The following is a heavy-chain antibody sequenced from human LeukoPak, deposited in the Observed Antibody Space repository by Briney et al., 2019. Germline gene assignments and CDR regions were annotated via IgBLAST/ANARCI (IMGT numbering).Heavy chain of an antibody. J-gene: IGHJ3*02. CDR2: ISAYNGNT. CDR1: GYTFTSYG. D-gene: IGHD3-3*01. Sequence: ASVKVSCKASGYTFTSYGISWVRQPPGQGLEWVGWISAYNGNTNYAQKLQGRVTMTTDTSTSTAYMELRSLRSDDTAVYYCAREIRPFWSGSVDAFDIWGQGTMVTVSS. V-gene: IGHV1-18*01. CDR3: AREIRPFWSGSVDAFDI.